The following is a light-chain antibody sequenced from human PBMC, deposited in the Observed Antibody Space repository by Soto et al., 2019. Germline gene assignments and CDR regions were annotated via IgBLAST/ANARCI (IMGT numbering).Light chain of an antibody. CDR1: QNIRNY. CDR2: DAS. Sequence: DIQMTQSPSTLSASVGDRVTITCRASQNIRNYLAWYLHQPGKVPRLLIYDASTLESGVPSRFSGSGSGTEFTLTISSLQPDDFATYYCQQYITYWTFGPGTKVEIK. CDR3: QQYITYWT. J-gene: IGKJ1*01. V-gene: IGKV1-5*01.